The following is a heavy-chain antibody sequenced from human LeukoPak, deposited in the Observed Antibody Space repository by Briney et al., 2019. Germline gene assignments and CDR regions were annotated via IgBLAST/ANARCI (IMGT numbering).Heavy chain of an antibody. CDR3: ARALEQWLVADAFDI. Sequence: WASVKVSCKASGYTFTGYYMHWVRQAPGQGLEWMGWIIPIFGTANYAQKFQGRVTITADKSTSTAYMELSSLRSEDTAVYYCARALEQWLVADAFDIWGQGTMVTVSS. J-gene: IGHJ3*02. CDR1: GYTFTGYY. V-gene: IGHV1-69*06. CDR2: IIPIFGTA. D-gene: IGHD6-19*01.